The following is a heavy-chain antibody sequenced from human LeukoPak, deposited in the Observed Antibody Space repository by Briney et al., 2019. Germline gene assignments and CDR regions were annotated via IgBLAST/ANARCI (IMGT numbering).Heavy chain of an antibody. D-gene: IGHD2-15*01. V-gene: IGHV3-7*01. CDR3: ARDPDSSAFDY. Sequence: PGGSLRLSCTAAGFNFGTYWMSWVRQSPEKGLEFVANIKYDDTVKNYVDSVKGRFTISRDNPSNSVYLQMDSLRPEDTSIYYCARDPDSSAFDYWGQGAQVTVSS. CDR1: GFNFGTYW. J-gene: IGHJ4*02. CDR2: IKYDDTVK.